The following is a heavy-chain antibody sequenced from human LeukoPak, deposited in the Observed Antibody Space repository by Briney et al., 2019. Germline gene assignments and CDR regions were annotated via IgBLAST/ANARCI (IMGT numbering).Heavy chain of an antibody. V-gene: IGHV3-7*01. J-gene: IGHJ4*02. CDR1: GFTFSGYW. Sequence: GGSLRLSCTASGFTFSGYWMTYVRQTPGKGLEWVANIKQDGSETYYVDSVKGRFTISRDNAKNSLYLQMNSLRAEDTAMYHCARGASDVGYWGQGTLVTVSS. D-gene: IGHD1-26*01. CDR3: ARGASDVGY. CDR2: IKQDGSET.